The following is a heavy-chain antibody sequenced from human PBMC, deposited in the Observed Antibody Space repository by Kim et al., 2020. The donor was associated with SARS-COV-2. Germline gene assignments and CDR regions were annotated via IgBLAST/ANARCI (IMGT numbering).Heavy chain of an antibody. D-gene: IGHD6-13*01. Sequence: SCAASGFTFSDHYMSWIRQAPGKGLEWVSYISSSSSHTNYADSVKGRFTISRDNAESSLYLQMNSLRAEDTAIYYCARRGSSWYSQIDYWGQGIL. V-gene: IGHV3-11*03. CDR1: GFTFSDHY. CDR2: ISSSSSHT. CDR3: ARRGSSWYSQIDY. J-gene: IGHJ4*02.